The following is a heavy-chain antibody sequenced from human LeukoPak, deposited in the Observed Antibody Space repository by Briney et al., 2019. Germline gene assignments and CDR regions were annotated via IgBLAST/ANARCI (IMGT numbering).Heavy chain of an antibody. J-gene: IGHJ4*02. CDR3: ARDGVGATLDY. D-gene: IGHD1-26*01. V-gene: IGHV4-34*01. CDR2: INHSGST. Sequence: SETLSLTCAVYGGAFSGYYWSWIRQPPGKGLEWIGEINHSGSTNYNPSLKSRVTISVDTSKNQFSLKLSSVTAADTAVYYCARDGVGATLDYWGQGTLVTVSS. CDR1: GGAFSGYY.